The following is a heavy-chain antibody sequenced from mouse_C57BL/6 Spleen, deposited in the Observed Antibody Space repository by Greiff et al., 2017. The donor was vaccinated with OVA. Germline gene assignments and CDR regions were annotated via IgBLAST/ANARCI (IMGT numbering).Heavy chain of an antibody. V-gene: IGHV1-15*01. CDR3: TGSIGYQAAMDY. J-gene: IGHJ4*01. CDR1: GYTFTDYE. Sequence: LVESGAELVRPGASVTLSCKASGYTFTDYEMHWVKQTPVHGLEWIGAIDPETGGTAYNQKFKGKAILTADKSSSTAYMELRSLTSEDSAVYYCTGSIGYQAAMDYWGQGTSVTVSS. CDR2: IDPETGGT. D-gene: IGHD2-14*01.